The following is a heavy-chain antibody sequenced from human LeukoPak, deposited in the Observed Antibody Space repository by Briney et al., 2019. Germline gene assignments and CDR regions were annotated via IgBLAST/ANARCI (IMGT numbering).Heavy chain of an antibody. Sequence: ASVKVSCKASGYTFTSYGISWVRQAPGQGLEWMGWISAYNGNTNYAQKLQGRVTMTTDTSTSTAYMELRSLRSGDTAVYYCARDPPPYGIVGATHFDYWGQGTLVTVSS. CDR2: ISAYNGNT. V-gene: IGHV1-18*01. J-gene: IGHJ4*02. CDR3: ARDPPPYGIVGATHFDY. D-gene: IGHD1-26*01. CDR1: GYTFTSYG.